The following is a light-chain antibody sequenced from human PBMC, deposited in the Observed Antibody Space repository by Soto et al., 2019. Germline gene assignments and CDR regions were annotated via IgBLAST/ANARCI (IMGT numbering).Light chain of an antibody. CDR1: HPINKW. CDR3: QQSANSPLP. J-gene: IGKJ5*01. CDR2: TTS. V-gene: IGKV1D-16*01. Sequence: DIEMTQSPSSLSASVGDRVSITCRASHPINKWLAWYQQKPNQAPRSLIYTTSIRQSGVPSRFSGSGSGTDFTLTITSLQPEDFATYVCQQSANSPLPFGQGTRLDI.